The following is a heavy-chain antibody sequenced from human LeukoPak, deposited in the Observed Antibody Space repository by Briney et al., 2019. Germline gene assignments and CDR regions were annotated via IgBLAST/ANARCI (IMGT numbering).Heavy chain of an antibody. CDR1: GGSISSGGYY. D-gene: IGHD4-4*01. Sequence: SETLSLTRAVSGGSISSGGYYWGWIRQPPGKGLEWIGSIYYSGSTYYNPSLKSRVTISVDTSKNQFSLKLSSVTAADTAVYYRARPNSNSEGMDVWGQGTTVTVSS. CDR2: IYYSGST. CDR3: ARPNSNSEGMDV. V-gene: IGHV4-39*01. J-gene: IGHJ6*02.